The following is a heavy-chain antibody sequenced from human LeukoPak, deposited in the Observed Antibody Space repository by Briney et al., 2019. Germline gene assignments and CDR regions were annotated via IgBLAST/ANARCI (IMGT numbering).Heavy chain of an antibody. Sequence: GGSLRLSCAASGFTFGTYSMNWVRQAPGKGLEWVSAISGSGSTIYYADSVKGRFTISRDNAKNSLYLQMNSLRAEDTAVYYCARDPICSDDSGYYFDYLGQGTLVSVSS. CDR1: GFTFGTYS. CDR3: ARDPICSDDSGYYFDY. CDR2: ISGSGSTI. J-gene: IGHJ4*02. V-gene: IGHV3-48*04. D-gene: IGHD3-22*01.